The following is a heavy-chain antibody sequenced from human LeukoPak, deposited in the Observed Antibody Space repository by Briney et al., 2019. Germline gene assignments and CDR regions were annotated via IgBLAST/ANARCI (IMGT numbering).Heavy chain of an antibody. CDR2: ISGNGGST. D-gene: IGHD2-2*01. V-gene: IGHV3-23*01. CDR3: AKIKSDIVVVPAAQKKSSSWYLGFIGPFDY. J-gene: IGHJ4*02. CDR1: GFTFSSYA. Sequence: TGGSLRLSCAASGFTFSSYAMSWVRQTPGKGLEWVSSISGNGGSTYYADSVKGRFTISRDNSKNTLYLQMNSLRAEDTAVYYCAKIKSDIVVVPAAQKKSSSWYLGFIGPFDYWGQGTLVTVSS.